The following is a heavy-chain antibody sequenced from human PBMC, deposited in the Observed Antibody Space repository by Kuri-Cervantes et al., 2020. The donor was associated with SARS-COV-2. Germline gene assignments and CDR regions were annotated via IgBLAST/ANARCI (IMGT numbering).Heavy chain of an antibody. CDR1: GFTFSSYG. Sequence: GESLKISCAASGFTFSSYGMHWVRQAPGKGLEWVAFIRYDGSNKYYADSVKGRFTISRDNSKNTLYLQMNSLRAEDTAVYYCAKEEGSGWYNWFDPWGQGTLVTVSS. V-gene: IGHV3-30*02. CDR3: AKEEGSGWYNWFDP. CDR2: IRYDGSNK. J-gene: IGHJ5*02. D-gene: IGHD6-19*01.